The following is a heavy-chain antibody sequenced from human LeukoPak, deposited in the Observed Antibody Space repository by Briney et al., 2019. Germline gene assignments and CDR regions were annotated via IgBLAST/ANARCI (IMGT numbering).Heavy chain of an antibody. CDR3: ARVPNSSSWYWGNWFDP. V-gene: IGHV4-38-2*02. J-gene: IGHJ5*02. CDR1: RYSISSGYY. Sequence: PSETLSLTCSVSRYSISSGYYWAWIRQPPGKGLEWIGSIYHSGSAYYNASLKSRVTISVDTSKNQFSLKLSSVTAADTAVYYCARVPNSSSWYWGNWFDPWGQGTLVTVSS. CDR2: IYHSGSA. D-gene: IGHD6-13*01.